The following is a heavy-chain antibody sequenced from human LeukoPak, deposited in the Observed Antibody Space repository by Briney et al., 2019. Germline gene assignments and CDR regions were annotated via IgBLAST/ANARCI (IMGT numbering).Heavy chain of an antibody. CDR2: INPNSGGT. Sequence: GASVSVSCRASGYTFTGYYMHWVRQAPGQGLEWMGWINPNSGGTNYAQKFQGRVTMTRDTSISTAYMELSRLRSDDTAVYYCARSDIVVVPAAMFTFDPWGQGTLVTVSS. CDR1: GYTFTGYY. J-gene: IGHJ5*02. D-gene: IGHD2-2*01. CDR3: ARSDIVVVPAAMFTFDP. V-gene: IGHV1-2*02.